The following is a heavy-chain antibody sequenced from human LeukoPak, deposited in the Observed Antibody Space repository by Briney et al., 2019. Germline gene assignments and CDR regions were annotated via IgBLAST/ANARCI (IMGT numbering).Heavy chain of an antibody. Sequence: GGSLRLSCAASGFNFDEDGMIWVRQGLGKGLEWVSGINWNGDSTGYADSVKGRFTISRDNAKNSLYLQMNSLRAEDTALYYCARGGRGSWGQGTPVTVSS. CDR3: ARGGRGS. CDR1: GFNFDEDG. D-gene: IGHD5-12*01. J-gene: IGHJ4*02. CDR2: INWNGDST. V-gene: IGHV3-20*04.